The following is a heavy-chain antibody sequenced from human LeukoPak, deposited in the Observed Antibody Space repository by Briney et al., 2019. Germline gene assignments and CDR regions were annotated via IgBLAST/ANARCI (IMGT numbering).Heavy chain of an antibody. CDR1: GYTVTELC. J-gene: IGHJ6*02. Sequence: ASVKVSCKVSGYTVTELCMHWVRQAPGNGLEWRGGFDPEDSETIYAQKFQCRVTMTEDTSTDTACMELSSLRSEDTAVYYCATGRGDPTHCCGMDVWGQGTTVTVSS. D-gene: IGHD2-15*01. CDR2: FDPEDSET. V-gene: IGHV1-24*01. CDR3: ATGRGDPTHCCGMDV.